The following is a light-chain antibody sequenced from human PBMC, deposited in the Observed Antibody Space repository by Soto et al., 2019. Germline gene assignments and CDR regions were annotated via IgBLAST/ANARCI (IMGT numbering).Light chain of an antibody. Sequence: EKGMPHSPPTRSVFPGERAPFPCRPSQIFRSNLAGYQQKPGQAPRLLIYGASTRATGIPARFSGSGSGTEFTLTISSLQSEDFAVYYCQQYNNWPLYTFGQGTKLEIK. CDR2: GAS. V-gene: IGKV3-15*01. CDR1: QIFRSN. CDR3: QQYNNWPLYT. J-gene: IGKJ2*01.